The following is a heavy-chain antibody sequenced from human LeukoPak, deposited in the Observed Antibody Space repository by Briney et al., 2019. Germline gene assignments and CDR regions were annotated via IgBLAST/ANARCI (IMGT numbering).Heavy chain of an antibody. J-gene: IGHJ5*02. D-gene: IGHD6-13*01. CDR2: INPNSGGT. CDR3: ARDERGATGGINWFDP. Sequence: ASVKVSCKASGYTFTGYYMHWVRQAPGQGLEWMGRINPNSGGTNSAQKFQGGVTMTRDTSISTAYMELSGLRSDDTAVYYCARDERGATGGINWFDPWGQGTLVTVSS. V-gene: IGHV1-2*06. CDR1: GYTFTGYY.